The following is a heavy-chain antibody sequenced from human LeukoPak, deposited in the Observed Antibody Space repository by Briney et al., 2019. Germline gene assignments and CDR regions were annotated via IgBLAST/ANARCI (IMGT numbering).Heavy chain of an antibody. J-gene: IGHJ4*02. CDR3: AKRTGDYFDY. CDR2: IGGSGIST. Sequence: PGGSLRLSCAASGFTFSSYAISWVRQAPGKGLEWVSAIGGSGISTHYADSVRGRFTISRDNSRNTLYLQMNSLRAEDTAVYYCAKRTGDYFDYWGQGTLVTVS. CDR1: GFTFSSYA. D-gene: IGHD3/OR15-3a*01. V-gene: IGHV3-23*01.